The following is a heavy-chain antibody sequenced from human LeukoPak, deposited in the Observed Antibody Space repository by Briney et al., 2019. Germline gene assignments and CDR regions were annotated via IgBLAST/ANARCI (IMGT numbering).Heavy chain of an antibody. Sequence: GGSLRLSCAASGFTFSSYSMNWVRQAPGKGLEWVSSISSSSSYIYYADSVKGRFTISRDNAKNSLYLQMNSLRAEDTAVYYCARSTHYDSSGYNFDYWGQGTLVTVSS. D-gene: IGHD3-22*01. V-gene: IGHV3-21*01. CDR3: ARSTHYDSSGYNFDY. CDR1: GFTFSSYS. J-gene: IGHJ4*02. CDR2: ISSSSSYI.